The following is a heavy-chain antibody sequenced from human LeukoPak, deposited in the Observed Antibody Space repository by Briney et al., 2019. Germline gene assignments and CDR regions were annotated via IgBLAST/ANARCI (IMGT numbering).Heavy chain of an antibody. CDR3: ARGLLAVSRLLGVPAASYYYYMDV. Sequence: SETLSLTCTVSGGSISSYYWSWIRQPAGKGLEWIGRIYTSGSTNYNPSLKSRVTMSVDTSKNQFSLKLSSVTAADTAVYYCARGLLAVSRLLGVPAASYYYYMDVWGKGTTVTVSS. V-gene: IGHV4-4*07. CDR2: IYTSGST. CDR1: GGSISSYY. J-gene: IGHJ6*03. D-gene: IGHD2-2*01.